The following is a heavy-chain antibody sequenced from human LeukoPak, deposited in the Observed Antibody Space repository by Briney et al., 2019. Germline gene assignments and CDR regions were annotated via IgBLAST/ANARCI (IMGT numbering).Heavy chain of an antibody. CDR3: ARDSFFRVRDPALDNYYYYMDV. Sequence: PGGSLRLSCAASGFTFSSYAMHWVRQAPGKGLEWVGVISYDGSNKYYADSVKGRFTISRDNSKSTLYLQMNSLRAEDTAVYYCARDSFFRVRDPALDNYYYYMDVWGKGTTVTVSS. J-gene: IGHJ6*03. CDR2: ISYDGSNK. V-gene: IGHV3-30*01. CDR1: GFTFSSYA. D-gene: IGHD3-10*01.